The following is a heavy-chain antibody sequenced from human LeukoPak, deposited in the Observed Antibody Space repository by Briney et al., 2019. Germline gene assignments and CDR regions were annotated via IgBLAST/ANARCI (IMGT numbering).Heavy chain of an antibody. CDR2: IYYSGST. D-gene: IGHD7-27*01. Sequence: SETLSLTCAVSGYSISSGYYWGWIRQPPGKGLEWIGYIYYSGSTNYNPSLKSRVTISVDTSKNQFSLKLSSVTAADTAVCYCARDMHWGLGWFDPWGQGTLVTVSS. J-gene: IGHJ5*02. CDR1: GYSISSGYY. CDR3: ARDMHWGLGWFDP. V-gene: IGHV4-61*01.